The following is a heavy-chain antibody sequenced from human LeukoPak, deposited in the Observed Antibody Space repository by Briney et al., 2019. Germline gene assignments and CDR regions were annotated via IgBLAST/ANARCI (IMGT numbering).Heavy chain of an antibody. Sequence: ASVKVSCKASGYTFTSYDINWVRQATGQGLEWMGWMNPNSGNTGYAQKFQGRVTMTRNTSISTAYMELSSLRSEDTAVYYCAREGLRYYYMDVWGKGTTVTVSS. J-gene: IGHJ6*03. CDR2: MNPNSGNT. V-gene: IGHV1-8*01. CDR1: GYTFTSYD. D-gene: IGHD5-12*01. CDR3: AREGLRYYYMDV.